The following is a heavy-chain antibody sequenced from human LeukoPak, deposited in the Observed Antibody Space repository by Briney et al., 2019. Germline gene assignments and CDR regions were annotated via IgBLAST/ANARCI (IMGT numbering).Heavy chain of an antibody. J-gene: IGHJ3*02. D-gene: IGHD6-6*01. CDR2: IHYSGST. CDR3: VKSIASRGEIVFDI. Sequence: PSETPSLTCNVSNGSITSYYWGWVRQPPGKGLEFIGYIHYSGSTNYNPSLKSRVAISAGKSKNQFSLKLSSVTAADTALYFCVKSIASRGEIVFDIWGQGTMVTVSS. V-gene: IGHV4-59*01. CDR1: NGSITSYY.